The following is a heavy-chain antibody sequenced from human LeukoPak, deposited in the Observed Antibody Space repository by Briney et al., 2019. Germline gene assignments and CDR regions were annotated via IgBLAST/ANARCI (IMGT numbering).Heavy chain of an antibody. D-gene: IGHD3-10*01. CDR3: ARRRYYGSGRDAFDI. V-gene: IGHV4-34*01. CDR1: GGSFSGYY. J-gene: IGHJ3*02. Sequence: SETLSLTCAVYGGSFSGYYWSLIRQPPGKGLEWIGEINHSGSTNYNPSLKSRVTMSVDTSKNQFSLKLNSVTAADTAVYYCARRRYYGSGRDAFDIWGQGTMVTVSS. CDR2: INHSGST.